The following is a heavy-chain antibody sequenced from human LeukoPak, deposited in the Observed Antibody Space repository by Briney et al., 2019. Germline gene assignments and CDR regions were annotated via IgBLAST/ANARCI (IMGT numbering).Heavy chain of an antibody. Sequence: SETLSLTCAVYGGSFSGYYWSWIRQPPGKGPEWIGEINHSGSTNYNPSLKSRVTISVDTSKNQFSLKLSSVTAADTAVYYCARSLRYFDWLLSNYYGMDVWGQGTTVTVSS. CDR2: INHSGST. D-gene: IGHD3-9*01. CDR1: GGSFSGYY. V-gene: IGHV4-34*01. J-gene: IGHJ6*02. CDR3: ARSLRYFDWLLSNYYGMDV.